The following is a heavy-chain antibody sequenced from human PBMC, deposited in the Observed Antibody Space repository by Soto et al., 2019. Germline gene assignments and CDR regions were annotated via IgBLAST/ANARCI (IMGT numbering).Heavy chain of an antibody. Sequence: GGSLRLSCAASGFTFTRFSMNWVRQAPGKGLEWVSSISSTTNYIYYGDSMKGRFTISRDNAKNSLYLEMNSLRAEDTAVYHCARESEDLTSNFDYWGQGTLVTVSS. CDR1: GFTFTRFS. V-gene: IGHV3-21*06. CDR2: ISSTTNYI. CDR3: ARESEDLTSNFDY. J-gene: IGHJ4*02.